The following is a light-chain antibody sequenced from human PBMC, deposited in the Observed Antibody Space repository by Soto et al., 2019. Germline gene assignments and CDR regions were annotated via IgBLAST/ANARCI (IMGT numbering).Light chain of an antibody. CDR2: EVS. Sequence: QSALTQPASVSGSPGQSITISCTGTSSDVGGYKYVSWYQQEPGKAPKLMIYEVSNRPSGVSNRFSGSKSGNTASLTISGLQAEDEADYYCSSNAGSNNLVFGGGTKLTVL. CDR3: SSNAGSNNLV. V-gene: IGLV2-14*01. CDR1: SSDVGGYKY. J-gene: IGLJ2*01.